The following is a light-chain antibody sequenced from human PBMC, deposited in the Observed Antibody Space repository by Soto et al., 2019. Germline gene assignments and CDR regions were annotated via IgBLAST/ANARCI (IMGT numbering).Light chain of an antibody. CDR3: QQYGSSPRGT. CDR2: GAS. Sequence: EIVLTQSPGTLSLSPGERATLSCRASQSVSSSHLAWYQQKPGQAPRLLISGASSRATGIPDRFSGSGSGTDFTLTISRLEPEDFAVYYCQQYGSSPRGTFGQGTRWIS. CDR1: QSVSSSH. V-gene: IGKV3-20*01. J-gene: IGKJ1*01.